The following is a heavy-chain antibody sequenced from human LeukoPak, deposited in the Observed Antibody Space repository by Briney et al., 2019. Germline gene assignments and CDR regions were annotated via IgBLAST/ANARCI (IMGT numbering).Heavy chain of an antibody. D-gene: IGHD2-21*02. CDR3: ARDGDGEIDY. CDR1: GFAFSSYA. Sequence: GGSLRLSCAASGFAFSSYAMHWVRQAPGKGLEWVAVIWYDGSNKYYADSVKGRFTISRDNSKNTLYLQMNSLRAEDTAVYYCARDGDGEIDYWGQGTLVTVSS. CDR2: IWYDGSNK. V-gene: IGHV3-33*01. J-gene: IGHJ4*02.